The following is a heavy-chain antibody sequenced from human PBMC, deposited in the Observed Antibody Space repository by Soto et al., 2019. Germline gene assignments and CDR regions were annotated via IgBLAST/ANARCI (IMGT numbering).Heavy chain of an antibody. D-gene: IGHD6-19*01. Sequence: PSQTLSLTCAISGDSVSSNSAAWNWIRQSPSRGLEWLGRTYYRSKWYNDYAVSVKSRITINPDTSKNQFSLQPNSVTPEDTAVYYCARVEAVAGNYYYYGMDVWGQGTTVTVSS. CDR2: TYYRSKWYN. CDR1: GDSVSSNSAA. CDR3: ARVEAVAGNYYYYGMDV. V-gene: IGHV6-1*01. J-gene: IGHJ6*02.